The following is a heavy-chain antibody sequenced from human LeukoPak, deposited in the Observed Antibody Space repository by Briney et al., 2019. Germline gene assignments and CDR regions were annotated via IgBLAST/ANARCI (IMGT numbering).Heavy chain of an antibody. D-gene: IGHD2-2*01. Sequence: SETLSLTCAVYGGSFNDYYWNWVRQPPGKGLEWIGEINHGGSTNYNPSLKSRVTISVDTSKNQFSLKLTSVTAADTAVYYCARGKAGYCSSTSCYLKWFDPWGQGTLVTVSS. J-gene: IGHJ5*02. V-gene: IGHV4-34*01. CDR2: INHGGST. CDR1: GGSFNDYY. CDR3: ARGKAGYCSSTSCYLKWFDP.